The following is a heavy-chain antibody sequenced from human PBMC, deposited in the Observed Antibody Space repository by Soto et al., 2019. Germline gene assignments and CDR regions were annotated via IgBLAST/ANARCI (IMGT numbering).Heavy chain of an antibody. D-gene: IGHD2-2*01. CDR1: GGSLSAYH. CDR2: VYSSGST. V-gene: IGHV4-4*07. CDR3: ARRDSSRWYNWFDP. J-gene: IGHJ5*02. Sequence: PSETLCVTCTVAGGSLSAYHWSWIRQPPGRGLEWIGGVYSSGSTTYNPSLQSRVTMSVDTSKNQFSLKLSSVTAADTAVYYCARRDSSRWYNWFDPWGQGALVTVSS.